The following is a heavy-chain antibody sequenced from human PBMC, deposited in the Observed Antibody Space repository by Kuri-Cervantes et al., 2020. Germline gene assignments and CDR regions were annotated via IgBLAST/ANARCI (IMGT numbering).Heavy chain of an antibody. V-gene: IGHV1-3*02. Sequence: ASVKVSCKASGYTFTSYAMHWVRQAPGQRLEWMGWSNAGNGNTKYSQEFQGRVTITRDTSASTAYMELSSLRSDDTAVYYCARDLRTIFGVVTPPSGWGDLWGRGTLVTVSS. J-gene: IGHJ2*01. CDR1: GYTFTSYA. CDR3: ARDLRTIFGVVTPPSGWGDL. CDR2: SNAGNGNT. D-gene: IGHD3-3*01.